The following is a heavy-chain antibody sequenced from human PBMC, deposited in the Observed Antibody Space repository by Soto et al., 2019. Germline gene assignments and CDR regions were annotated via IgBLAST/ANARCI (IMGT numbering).Heavy chain of an antibody. Sequence: SETLSLTCNVSGGSMSRDYWSWIRQSPEKGLEWIGFSYHIGSAINNPALQSRVTISVDTSKNQFSLKLNSVTAADTAVYYCARAAVYCRGGNCYRHFDYWGQGIPVTVSS. CDR3: ARAAVYCRGGNCYRHFDY. J-gene: IGHJ4*02. CDR1: GGSMSRDY. CDR2: SYHIGSA. D-gene: IGHD2-15*01. V-gene: IGHV4-59*01.